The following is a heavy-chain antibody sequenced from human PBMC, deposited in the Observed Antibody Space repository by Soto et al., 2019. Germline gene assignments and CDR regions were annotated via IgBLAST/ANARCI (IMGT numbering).Heavy chain of an antibody. J-gene: IGHJ4*02. CDR1: GGSMRNYY. V-gene: IGHV4-59*01. CDR3: TSSYSTSSSPDY. D-gene: IGHD6-6*01. Sequence: SETLSLTCSVSGGSMRNYYWNWIRQPPGRGLEWIGYVYHSGSTNYNPSLKSRVSMSVDVSRNHFSLTLHSVTAADTAVYFCTSSYSTSSSPDYWGQGTLVTV. CDR2: VYHSGST.